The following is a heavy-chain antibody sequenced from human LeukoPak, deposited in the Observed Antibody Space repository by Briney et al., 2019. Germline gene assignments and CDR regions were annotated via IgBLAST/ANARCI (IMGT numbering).Heavy chain of an antibody. CDR3: ARAQYYDSTTAGGMDV. D-gene: IGHD3-22*01. V-gene: IGHV3-74*01. CDR2: INSDGSST. CDR1: GFTFSSYV. J-gene: IGHJ6*02. Sequence: GGSLRLSCAASGFTFSSYVMSWVRQAPGKGLVWVARINSDGSSTNYADSVKGRFTISRDNAKNTLSLQMNSLRAEDTAVYYCARAQYYDSTTAGGMDVWGQGTTVTVSS.